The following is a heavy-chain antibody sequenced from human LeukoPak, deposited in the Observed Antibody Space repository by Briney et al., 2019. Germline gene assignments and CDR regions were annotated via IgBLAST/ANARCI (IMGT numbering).Heavy chain of an antibody. CDR3: ARGPVTGYLEV. V-gene: IGHV3-23*01. CDR2: FSGGGGNP. CDR1: GFTFSSYA. Sequence: GGSLRLSCAASGFTFSSYAMSWVRQAPGKGLEWVSGFSGGGGNPDYADSVKGRFTISRDNSKNTLYLQMNSLRAEDTAVYYCARGPVTGYLEVWGQGTLVTVSS. J-gene: IGHJ4*02. D-gene: IGHD3-9*01.